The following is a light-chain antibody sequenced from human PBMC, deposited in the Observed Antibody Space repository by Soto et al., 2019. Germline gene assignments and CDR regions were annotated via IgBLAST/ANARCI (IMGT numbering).Light chain of an antibody. CDR2: DVS. J-gene: IGLJ1*01. CDR1: SSDVGGYNY. V-gene: IGLV2-14*03. Sequence: QSALTQPASVSGSPGQSIAISCTGTSSDVGGYNYVSWYQQHPGKAPKLMIYDVSNRPSGVSNRFSGSKSGNTASLTISGLHAEDEADYYCCSYTTSSTYVFGTGTKVTVL. CDR3: CSYTTSSTYV.